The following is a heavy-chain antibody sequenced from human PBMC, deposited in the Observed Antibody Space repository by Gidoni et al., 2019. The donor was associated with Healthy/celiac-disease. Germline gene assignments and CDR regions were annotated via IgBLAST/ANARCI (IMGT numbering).Heavy chain of an antibody. J-gene: IGHJ4*02. D-gene: IGHD1-26*01. CDR2: ISYDGSNK. CDR1: GFTFSSYA. Sequence: QVQLVESGGGVVQPGRSLRLSWAASGFTFSSYAQHWGRQAPGKGLGWVAVISYDGSNKYYADSVKGRFTISRDNSKNTLYLQMNSLRAEDTAVYYCARGSKKWELLLFDYWGQGTLVTVSS. CDR3: ARGSKKWELLLFDY. V-gene: IGHV3-30-3*01.